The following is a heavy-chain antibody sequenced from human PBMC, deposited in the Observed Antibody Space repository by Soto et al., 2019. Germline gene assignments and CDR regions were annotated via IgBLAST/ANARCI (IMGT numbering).Heavy chain of an antibody. D-gene: IGHD3-3*01. CDR2: IHCSGGT. Sequence: SETLSLTCSVSGDSISSSSYYWGWIRQSPGEGLEWIGYIHCSGGTHYNPSLNSRVTISVDTSKNQFSLKLSSVTAADTAVYYCARGHFVVVVGDNWFDPWGQGTLVTVSS. V-gene: IGHV4-39*07. J-gene: IGHJ5*02. CDR3: ARGHFVVVVGDNWFDP. CDR1: GDSISSSSYY.